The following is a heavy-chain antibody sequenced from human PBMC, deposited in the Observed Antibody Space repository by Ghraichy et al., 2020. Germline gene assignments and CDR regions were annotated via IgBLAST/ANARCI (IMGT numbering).Heavy chain of an antibody. CDR1: GGSISSSSYY. CDR2: IYYSGST. V-gene: IGHV4-39*07. CDR3: AKIPAATNYFDS. Sequence: SETLSLTCTVSGGSISSSSYYWGWIRQPPGKGLEWIGSIYYSGSTYYNPSLKSRVTISVDTSKNQFSLKLSSVTAADTAVYYCAKIPAATNYFDSWGQGTLVTVSS. D-gene: IGHD2-2*01. J-gene: IGHJ4*02.